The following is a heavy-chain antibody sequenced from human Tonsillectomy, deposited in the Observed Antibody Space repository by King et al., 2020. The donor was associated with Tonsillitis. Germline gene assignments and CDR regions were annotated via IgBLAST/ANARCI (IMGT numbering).Heavy chain of an antibody. Sequence: DVQLVESGAEVKKPGESLKISCKGSGYSFSNYWIVWVRQMPGKGLECMGIIYPGDSDTKYSPSFQGQVTISADKSISTAYLQWSSLEASDTAMYYCARGGPVAPTADYYYDNTGYYPFDYWGQGTLVTVSS. CDR2: IYPGDSDT. CDR1: GYSFSNYW. CDR3: ARGGPVAPTADYYYDNTGYYPFDY. J-gene: IGHJ4*02. D-gene: IGHD3-22*01. V-gene: IGHV5-51*01.